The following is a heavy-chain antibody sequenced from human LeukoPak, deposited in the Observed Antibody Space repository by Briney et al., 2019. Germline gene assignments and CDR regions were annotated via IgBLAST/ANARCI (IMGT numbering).Heavy chain of an antibody. CDR1: GFTFSSYA. CDR3: AKAGFRSGYYFDY. J-gene: IGHJ4*02. V-gene: IGHV3-30-3*01. Sequence: PGGFLRLSCAASGFTFSSYAMHWVRQAPGKGLEWVAVISYDGSNKYYADSVKGRFTISRDNSKNTLYLQMNSLRAEDTAVYYCAKAGFRSGYYFDYWGQGTLVTVSS. D-gene: IGHD3-22*01. CDR2: ISYDGSNK.